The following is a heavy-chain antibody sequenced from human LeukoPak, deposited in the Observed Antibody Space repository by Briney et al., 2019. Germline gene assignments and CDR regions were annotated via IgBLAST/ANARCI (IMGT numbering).Heavy chain of an antibody. J-gene: IGHJ4*02. D-gene: IGHD6-19*01. CDR1: GGSFSGYY. CDR2: INHSGST. Sequence: PSETLSLTCAVYGGSFSGYYWSWIRQPPGMGLEWIGEINHSGSTNYNPSLNSRVTISVDTSKNQFSLKLSSVTAADTAVYYCARTPGSSGWYLRIFDYWGQGTLVTVSS. V-gene: IGHV4-34*01. CDR3: ARTPGSSGWYLRIFDY.